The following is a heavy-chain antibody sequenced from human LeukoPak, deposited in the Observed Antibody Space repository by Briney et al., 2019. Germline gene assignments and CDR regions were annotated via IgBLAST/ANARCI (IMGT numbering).Heavy chain of an antibody. V-gene: IGHV3-23*01. CDR1: GFTFSSYA. Sequence: GGSLRLSCAASGFTFSSYALSWVRQAPGKGLEWLSAISGSGGSTYYADSVKGRFTISRDNSKNTLYLQMNSLRADDTAVYYCAKDPGHYYYYYMDVWGKGTTVTVSS. CDR2: ISGSGGST. D-gene: IGHD7-27*01. J-gene: IGHJ6*03. CDR3: AKDPGHYYYYYMDV.